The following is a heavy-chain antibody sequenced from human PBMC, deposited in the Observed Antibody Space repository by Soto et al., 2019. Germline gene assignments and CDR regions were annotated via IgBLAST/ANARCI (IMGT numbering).Heavy chain of an antibody. Sequence: QVQLVQSGAEVKKPGASVKVSCKTSGYTFTSHGISWVRQAPGQGLEWMGWISPYNGDTNYAQKLQGRVSVTTDSSTRTAYMELRSLRSEDTAVYYCTTVASTHFDSWGQGAQVTVSS. D-gene: IGHD3-9*01. CDR1: GYTFTSHG. CDR2: ISPYNGDT. CDR3: TTVASTHFDS. V-gene: IGHV1-18*01. J-gene: IGHJ4*02.